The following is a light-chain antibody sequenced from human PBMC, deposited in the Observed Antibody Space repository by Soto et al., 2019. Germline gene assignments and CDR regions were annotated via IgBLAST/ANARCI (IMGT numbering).Light chain of an antibody. CDR1: QSVSSSY. CDR2: GAS. Sequence: PGERATLSCRASQSVSSSYLAWYQQKPGQAPRLLIYGASSRATGIPDRFSGSGSATDFTLTISRLEPGDFAVYYCQQFDTSPPSTFGQGTRLEIK. CDR3: QQFDTSPPST. V-gene: IGKV3-20*01. J-gene: IGKJ5*01.